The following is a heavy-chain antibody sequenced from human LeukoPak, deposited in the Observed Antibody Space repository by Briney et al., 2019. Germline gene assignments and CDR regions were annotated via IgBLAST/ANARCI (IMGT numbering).Heavy chain of an antibody. Sequence: GGSLRLSCAASGFTFSSYSMNWVRQAPGKGLGWVSSISSSSSYIYYADSVKGRFTISRDNAKNSLYLQMNSLRAEDTAVYYCARVGPAVAGQNLDYWGQGTLVTVSS. CDR1: GFTFSSYS. J-gene: IGHJ4*02. CDR3: ARVGPAVAGQNLDY. CDR2: ISSSSSYI. V-gene: IGHV3-21*01. D-gene: IGHD6-19*01.